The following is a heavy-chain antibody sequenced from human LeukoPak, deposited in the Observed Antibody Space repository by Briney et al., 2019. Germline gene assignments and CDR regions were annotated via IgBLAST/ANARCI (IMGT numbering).Heavy chain of an antibody. CDR2: IYHSGST. D-gene: IGHD6-6*01. V-gene: IGHV4-59*01. CDR1: GGSISSYY. J-gene: IGHJ4*02. CDR3: ARDSSSSGDLDY. Sequence: SETLSLTCTVSGGSISSYYWSWIRQPPGKGLEWIGYIYHSGSTNYNPSLKSRVTISVDTSKNQFSLKAIYVTAADTGVYDSARDSSSSGDLDYWAQGTLVAVSS.